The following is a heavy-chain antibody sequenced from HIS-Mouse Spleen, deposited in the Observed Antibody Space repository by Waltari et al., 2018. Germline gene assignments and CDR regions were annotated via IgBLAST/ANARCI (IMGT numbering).Heavy chain of an antibody. CDR3: ARGSSSGSYWYYYYGMDV. Sequence: QVQLVQSGAEVKKPGASVKVSWKASGYTFTSYDINWVRQATGQGREWMGWINPNKGNTDYAQKFQGRVTMTRNTSISTAYMELSSLRSEDTAVYYCARGSSSGSYWYYYYGMDVWGQGTTVTVSS. D-gene: IGHD1-26*01. J-gene: IGHJ6*02. CDR1: GYTFTSYD. V-gene: IGHV1-8*01. CDR2: INPNKGNT.